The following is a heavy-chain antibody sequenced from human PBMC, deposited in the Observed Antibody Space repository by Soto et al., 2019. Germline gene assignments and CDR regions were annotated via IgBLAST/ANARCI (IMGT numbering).Heavy chain of an antibody. V-gene: IGHV3-21*01. J-gene: IGHJ4*02. CDR3: ARGAGVYTSGWYYFDY. CDR1: GFSFSTYS. Sequence: GGSLRLSCAASGFSFSTYSMNWVRQAPGKGLEWVSSISSSSTFIYYADSVKGRFTISRDNAKNSLYLQMNSLRAEDTAVYYCARGAGVYTSGWYYFDYWGQGTLVTVSS. D-gene: IGHD6-19*01. CDR2: ISSSSTFI.